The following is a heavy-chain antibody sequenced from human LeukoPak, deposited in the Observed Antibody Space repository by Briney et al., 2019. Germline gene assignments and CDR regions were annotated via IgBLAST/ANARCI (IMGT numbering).Heavy chain of an antibody. D-gene: IGHD1-26*01. Sequence: ASVKVSCKASGYTFTSYGISWVRQAPGQGLEWMGWISAYNGNTNYAQKLQGRVTMTTDTSTSTAYMELRSLRSDDTAVYYCAILNNNWELLGGDYWGQVTLVTVSS. CDR3: AILNNNWELLGGDY. CDR2: ISAYNGNT. J-gene: IGHJ4*02. V-gene: IGHV1-18*01. CDR1: GYTFTSYG.